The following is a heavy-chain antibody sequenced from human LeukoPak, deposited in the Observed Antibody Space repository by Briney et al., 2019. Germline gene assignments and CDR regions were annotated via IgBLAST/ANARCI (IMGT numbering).Heavy chain of an antibody. CDR3: AREDCGGDCYHY. D-gene: IGHD2-21*02. CDR2: INPNSGGT. Sequence: ASVKVSCMASGYTFTGYFIHWVRQAPGQGLEWMGWINPNSGGTNYAQKFQDRVTMPRDTSTSTVYMELSRLRSDDTAVYYCAREDCGGDCYHYWGQGTLVTVSS. CDR1: GYTFTGYF. V-gene: IGHV1-2*02. J-gene: IGHJ4*02.